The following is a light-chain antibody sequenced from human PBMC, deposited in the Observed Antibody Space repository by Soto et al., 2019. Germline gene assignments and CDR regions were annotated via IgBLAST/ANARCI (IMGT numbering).Light chain of an antibody. CDR2: GAS. J-gene: IGKJ3*01. CDR1: QSIRTN. Sequence: EIVLTQSPATLSVSAGGRVTLSCIASQSIRTNVAWYQQIPGQAPRLLVYGASTRATGVPARFSGSGSGIEFTLTISSLQSEDSAFYYCQQYFNWPLTWTFGPGTKVDIK. V-gene: IGKV3-15*01. CDR3: QQYFNWPLTWT.